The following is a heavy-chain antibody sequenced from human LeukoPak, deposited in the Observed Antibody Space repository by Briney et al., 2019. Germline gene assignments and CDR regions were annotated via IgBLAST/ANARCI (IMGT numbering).Heavy chain of an antibody. CDR1: GFTFSSYS. CDR2: IRYDGSNK. D-gene: IGHD5/OR15-5a*01. J-gene: IGHJ4*02. V-gene: IGHV3-30*02. Sequence: PGGSLRLSCAASGFTFSSYSMNWVRQARGKGLEWVAFIRYDGSNKYYADSVKGRFTISRDNSKNTLYLQMNSLRAEDTAVYYCAKDRSIYLPGYFDYWGQGTLVTVSS. CDR3: AKDRSIYLPGYFDY.